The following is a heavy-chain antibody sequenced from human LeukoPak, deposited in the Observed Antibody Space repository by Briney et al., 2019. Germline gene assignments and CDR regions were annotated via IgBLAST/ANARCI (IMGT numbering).Heavy chain of an antibody. CDR3: ARGLYGSGRRSLMAH. CDR2: INQDENEK. J-gene: IGHJ4*02. Sequence: GGSLRLSCAASGFPFHNYWMTWVCQAPGKGLEWVANINQDENEKYYLDSVKGRFTISRDNAETSLFLQMTSLRVEDTAIYYCARGLYGSGRRSLMAHWGPGTLVAVSS. D-gene: IGHD3-10*01. CDR1: GFPFHNYW. V-gene: IGHV3-7*01.